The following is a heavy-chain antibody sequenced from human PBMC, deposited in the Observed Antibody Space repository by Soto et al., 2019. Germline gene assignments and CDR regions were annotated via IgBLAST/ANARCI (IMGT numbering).Heavy chain of an antibody. Sequence: QVQLVESGGGVVQPGRSLRLSCAASGFTFSSYGMHWVRQAPGKGLEWVAVISYDGSNKYYAASVKGRFTISRDNSKNTLYLQMNSLRAEDTAVYYCAKDGYYDILTGYHHYMDVWGKGTTVTVSS. J-gene: IGHJ6*03. D-gene: IGHD3-9*01. CDR1: GFTFSSYG. CDR3: AKDGYYDILTGYHHYMDV. V-gene: IGHV3-30*18. CDR2: ISYDGSNK.